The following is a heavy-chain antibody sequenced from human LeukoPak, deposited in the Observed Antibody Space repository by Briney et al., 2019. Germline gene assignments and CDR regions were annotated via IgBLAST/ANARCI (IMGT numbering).Heavy chain of an antibody. CDR3: ASLGGIVVVPAAIWDWFDP. Sequence: GRSLRLSCAASGFTFSSYAMHWVRQAPGKGLEWVAVISYDGSNKYYADSVKGRFTISRDNSKNTLYLQMNSLRAEDTAVYYCASLGGIVVVPAAIWDWFDPRGQGTLVTVSS. CDR2: ISYDGSNK. V-gene: IGHV3-30-3*01. CDR1: GFTFSSYA. J-gene: IGHJ5*02. D-gene: IGHD2-2*01.